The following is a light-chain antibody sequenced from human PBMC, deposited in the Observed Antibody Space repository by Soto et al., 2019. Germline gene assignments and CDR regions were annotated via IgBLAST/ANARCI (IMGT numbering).Light chain of an antibody. Sequence: DIQMTQSPSTLSSSVGDRVTITCRASHSISVWLAWYQQKPGKAPKLLIYQASTLESGVPSRFSGRRSGTDFTLTISSLQPDDFATYYCQQYYTYPYTFGQGTKLEIK. CDR2: QAS. CDR1: HSISVW. CDR3: QQYYTYPYT. V-gene: IGKV1-5*03. J-gene: IGKJ2*01.